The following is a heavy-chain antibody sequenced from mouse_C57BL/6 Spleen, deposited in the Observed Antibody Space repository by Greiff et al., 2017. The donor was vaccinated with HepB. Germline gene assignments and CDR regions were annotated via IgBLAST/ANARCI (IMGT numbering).Heavy chain of an antibody. CDR2: IDPSDSYT. CDR1: GYTFTSYW. Sequence: QVQLQQPGAELVRPGTSVKLSCKASGYTFTSYWMHWVKQRPGQGLEWIGVIDPSDSYTNYNQKFKGKATLTVDTSSSTAYMQLSSLTSEDSAVYYCARGYGSSYRAMDYWGQGTSVTVSS. D-gene: IGHD1-1*01. V-gene: IGHV1-59*01. CDR3: ARGYGSSYRAMDY. J-gene: IGHJ4*01.